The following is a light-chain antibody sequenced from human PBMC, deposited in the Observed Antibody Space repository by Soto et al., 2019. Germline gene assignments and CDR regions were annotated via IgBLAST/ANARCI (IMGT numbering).Light chain of an antibody. J-gene: IGLJ2*01. CDR1: NIGSKS. V-gene: IGLV3-21*04. Sequence: SYELTQPPSVSVAPGKTARITCGGNNIGSKSVHWYQQKPSQAPVLVIYYDSDRPSGIPERFSGSNSGNTATLTISRVEAGDEADYYCQVWDSSSDHPEVFGGGTKLTVL. CDR2: YDS. CDR3: QVWDSSSDHPEV.